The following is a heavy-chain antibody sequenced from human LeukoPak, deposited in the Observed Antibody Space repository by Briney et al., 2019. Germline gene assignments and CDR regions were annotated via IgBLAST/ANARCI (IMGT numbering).Heavy chain of an antibody. CDR2: ISYDGSNK. D-gene: IGHD1-26*01. CDR1: GFTFSSYA. V-gene: IGHV3-30-3*01. CDR3: ARDHSASWTNWFDP. J-gene: IGHJ5*02. Sequence: AGGSLRLSCAASGFTFSSYAMHWVRQAPGKGLEWVAVISYDGSNKYYADSVKGRFTISRDNAKNSLYLQMNSLRAEDTAVYYCARDHSASWTNWFDPWGQGTLVTVSS.